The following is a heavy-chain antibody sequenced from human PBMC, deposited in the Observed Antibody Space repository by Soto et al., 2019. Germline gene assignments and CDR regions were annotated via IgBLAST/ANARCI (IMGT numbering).Heavy chain of an antibody. CDR2: MNHSGST. V-gene: IGHV4-34*01. Sequence: QVQLQQWGAGLLKPSETLSLTCAVYGGSFSGYYWSWIRQPPGKGLEWIGEMNHSGSTNYNPSLKSQVTISIDTSKNQFSPKLSSVTAADAAVYYFARGPSMGWFHPLGQGTLVTVSS. D-gene: IGHD3-10*01. CDR1: GGSFSGYY. J-gene: IGHJ5*02. CDR3: ARGPSMGWFHP.